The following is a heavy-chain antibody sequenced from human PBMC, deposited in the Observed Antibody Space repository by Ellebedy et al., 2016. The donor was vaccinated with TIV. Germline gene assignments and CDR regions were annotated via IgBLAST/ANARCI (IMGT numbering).Heavy chain of an antibody. V-gene: IGHV4-34*01. CDR2: INHSGSA. CDR3: ARRDTYSFAY. CDR1: GGSFSDYY. D-gene: IGHD5-18*01. J-gene: IGHJ4*02. Sequence: GSLRLXCAVYGGSFSDYYWSWIRQPPGKGLEWIGEINHSGSANYNPSLKSRVTMSVDTSKNQFSLKLSSVTAADTAVYYCARRDTYSFAYWGQGILVTVFS.